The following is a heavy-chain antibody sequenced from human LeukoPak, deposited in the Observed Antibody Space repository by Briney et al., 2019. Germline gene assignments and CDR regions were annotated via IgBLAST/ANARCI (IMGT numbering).Heavy chain of an antibody. CDR3: ARGPILLPRILDWFDP. V-gene: IGHV4-59*08. Sequence: SETLSLTCTVSGGSISSYYWSWIRQPPGKGLEWIGYIYYSGSTYYNPSLKSRVTISVDTSKNQFSLKLSSVTAADTAVYYCARGPILLPRILDWFDPRGQGTLVTVSS. J-gene: IGHJ5*02. CDR1: GGSISSYY. CDR2: IYYSGST.